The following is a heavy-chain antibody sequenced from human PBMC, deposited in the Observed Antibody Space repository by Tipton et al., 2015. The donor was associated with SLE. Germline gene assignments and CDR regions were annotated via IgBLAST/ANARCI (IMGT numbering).Heavy chain of an antibody. D-gene: IGHD6-13*01. CDR3: ARAPLYSSSWYIPGGDAFDI. Sequence: TLSLTCAVSGYSISSGYYWGWIRQPPGKGLEWIGSIYHSGSTYYNPSLKSRVTISVDTSKNQFSLKLSSVTAADTAVYYCARAPLYSSSWYIPGGDAFDIWGQGTMVTVSS. CDR1: GYSISSGYY. CDR2: IYHSGST. V-gene: IGHV4-38-2*01. J-gene: IGHJ3*02.